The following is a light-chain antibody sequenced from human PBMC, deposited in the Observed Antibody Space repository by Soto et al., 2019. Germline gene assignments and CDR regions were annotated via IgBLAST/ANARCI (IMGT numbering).Light chain of an antibody. J-gene: IGKJ1*01. CDR2: GAS. CDR3: QHYNSYSEA. Sequence: VVTQSPATLFVCPAGRDTRSCRASQSVSNYLAWYQQKPGQAPRLVIYGASTRATGIPARFSGSGSGTEFTLTITSLQTDDFATYYCQHYNSYSEAFGQGTKVEIK. CDR1: QSVSNY. V-gene: IGKV3-15*01.